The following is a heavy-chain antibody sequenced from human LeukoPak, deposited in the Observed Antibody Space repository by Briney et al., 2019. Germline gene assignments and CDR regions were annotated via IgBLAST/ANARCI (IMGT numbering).Heavy chain of an antibody. CDR1: GFTFSSSG. D-gene: IGHD3-3*01. V-gene: IGHV3-23*01. CDR2: ISGSGNYA. J-gene: IGHJ6*03. Sequence: GGSLRLSCAASGFTFSSSGMSWVRQAPGKGLDWVSVISGSGNYAYYADSVKGRFTISRDNSKNTLYLQMNSLRAEDTAVYYCAKYYDFWSGYSQHYYYMGVWGKGTTVTVSS. CDR3: AKYYDFWSGYSQHYYYMGV.